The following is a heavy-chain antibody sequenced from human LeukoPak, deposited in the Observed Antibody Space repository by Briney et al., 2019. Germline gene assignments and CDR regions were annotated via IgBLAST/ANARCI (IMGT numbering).Heavy chain of an antibody. V-gene: IGHV3-23*01. CDR1: GGTFSSYA. CDR2: ISGSGGST. Sequence: SCKASGGTFSSYAISWVRQAPGKGLEWVSAISGSGGSTYYADSVKGRFTISRDNSKNTLYLQMNSLRAEDTAVYYCAVHYYSYYYMDVWGKGTTVTVSS. J-gene: IGHJ6*03. CDR3: AVHYYSYYYMDV.